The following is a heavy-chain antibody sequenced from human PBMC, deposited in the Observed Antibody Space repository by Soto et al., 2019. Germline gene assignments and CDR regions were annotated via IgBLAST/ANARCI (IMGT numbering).Heavy chain of an antibody. J-gene: IGHJ5*02. CDR2: IYYSGST. V-gene: IGHV4-59*01. D-gene: IGHD6-19*01. CDR3: ARGVSWLDLDL. Sequence: SETLSLTCTVSGGSISSYYWSWIRQPPGKGLEWIGYIYYSGSTSSNPSLKSRVTISVDTSKNQFSLKLSSVTAADTAMYYCARGVSWLDLDLWGQGTLVTVSS. CDR1: GGSISSYY.